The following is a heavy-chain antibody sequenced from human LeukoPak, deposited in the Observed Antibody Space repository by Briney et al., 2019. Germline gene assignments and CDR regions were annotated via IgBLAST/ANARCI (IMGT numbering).Heavy chain of an antibody. V-gene: IGHV1-18*01. CDR3: ATRPYYDFWSGYLPPFY. CDR1: GYTFTSYG. J-gene: IGHJ4*02. D-gene: IGHD3-3*01. Sequence: GASVKVSCKASGYTFTSYGISWVRQAPGQGLEWMGWISAYNGNTNYAQKLQGRVTMTTDTSTSTAYMELRSLRSDDTAVYYCATRPYYDFWSGYLPPFYWGQGTLVTVSS. CDR2: ISAYNGNT.